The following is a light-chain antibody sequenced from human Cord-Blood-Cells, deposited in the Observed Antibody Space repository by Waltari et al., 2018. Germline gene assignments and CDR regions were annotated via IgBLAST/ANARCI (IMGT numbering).Light chain of an antibody. CDR3: QSADSSGTYVV. CDR1: ALPKPY. CDR2: KDS. J-gene: IGLJ2*01. V-gene: IGLV3-25*02. Sequence: SYELTQPPSLSVSPGQTARITCSGDALPKPYAYWYQQKPGQAPVLVIYKDSERPSGIPERFSGSSSGTTVTLTISGVQAEDEADYYCQSADSSGTYVVFGGGTKLTVL.